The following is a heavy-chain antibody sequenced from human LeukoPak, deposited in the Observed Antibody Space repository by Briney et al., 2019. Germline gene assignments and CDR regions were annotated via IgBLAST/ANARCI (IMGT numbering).Heavy chain of an antibody. D-gene: IGHD4-23*01. J-gene: IGHJ4*02. V-gene: IGHV4-39*01. CDR3: ANSANYGGNSGYFDY. Sequence: PSETLSLTCTVSGGSNSSSSYYWGWIRQPPGKGLEWIGSIYYSGNTYYNPSLKSRVTISIDTSKNQFSLKLSSVTAADTAVYYCANSANYGGNSGYFDYWGQGTLVTVSS. CDR2: IYYSGNT. CDR1: GGSNSSSSYY.